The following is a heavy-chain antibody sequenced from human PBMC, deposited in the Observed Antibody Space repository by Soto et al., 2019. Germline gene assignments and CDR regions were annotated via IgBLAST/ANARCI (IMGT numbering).Heavy chain of an antibody. D-gene: IGHD6-6*01. Sequence: GGSLRLSCAASGFTFSSYSMNWVRQAPGKGLEWVSSISSSSSYIYYADSVKGRFTISRDNAKNSLYLQMNSLRAEDTAVYYCEKYSSSSGGYYGMDVWGQGTTVTVSS. CDR1: GFTFSSYS. J-gene: IGHJ6*02. CDR2: ISSSSSYI. CDR3: EKYSSSSGGYYGMDV. V-gene: IGHV3-21*01.